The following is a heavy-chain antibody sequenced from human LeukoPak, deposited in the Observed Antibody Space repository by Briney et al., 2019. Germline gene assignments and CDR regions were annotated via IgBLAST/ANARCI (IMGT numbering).Heavy chain of an antibody. V-gene: IGHV1-69*06. J-gene: IGHJ4*02. Sequence: ASVKVSCKASGGTFSNYAINWVRQAPGQGLEWMGGIIPIFGTANYAQKFQGRVTITADKSTSTAYMELSSLRSEDTAVYYCARANMDYYDSSGYYLGGYWGQGTLVTVSS. D-gene: IGHD3-22*01. CDR2: IIPIFGTA. CDR1: GGTFSNYA. CDR3: ARANMDYYDSSGYYLGGY.